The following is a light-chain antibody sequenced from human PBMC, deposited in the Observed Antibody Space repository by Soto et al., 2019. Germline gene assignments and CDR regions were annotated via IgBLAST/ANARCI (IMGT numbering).Light chain of an antibody. Sequence: QSALTQPASVSGSPGQSITISCTGASSDVGNYIYVSWYQQHPGKAPKLIIYDVSNRPSGVSNRFSGSKSGNTASLTISGLQDEDEADYYCSSYTSSRTLYVFGTGTKLTVL. CDR3: SSYTSSRTLYV. J-gene: IGLJ1*01. V-gene: IGLV2-14*01. CDR2: DVS. CDR1: SSDVGNYIY.